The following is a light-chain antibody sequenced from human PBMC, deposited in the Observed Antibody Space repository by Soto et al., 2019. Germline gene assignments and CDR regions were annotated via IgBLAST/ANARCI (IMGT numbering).Light chain of an antibody. CDR2: CAS. Sequence: EIVLTQSPSTLSVSPCVRPTLSCRASRSIRCTLAWYQQKRVQAPMPRIYCASTRSTGIPAIFSGSGSGTEFTLTISSLQSADFAVSYCQQYNNWPPWTFGQGTKVDIK. CDR3: QQYNNWPPWT. V-gene: IGKV3-15*01. CDR1: RSIRCT. J-gene: IGKJ1*01.